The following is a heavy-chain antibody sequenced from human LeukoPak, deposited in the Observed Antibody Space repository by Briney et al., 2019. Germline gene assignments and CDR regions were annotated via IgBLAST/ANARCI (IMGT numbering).Heavy chain of an antibody. CDR1: GYSFTSYW. Sequence: PGESLKISCKGSGYSFTSYWISWVRQMPGKGLEWMGRIDPSDSYTNYSPSFQGHVTISADKSISTAYLQWSSLKASDTAMYYCARESYYDILTGSNFDYWGQGTLVTVSS. V-gene: IGHV5-10-1*01. CDR2: IDPSDSYT. CDR3: ARESYYDILTGSNFDY. J-gene: IGHJ4*02. D-gene: IGHD3-9*01.